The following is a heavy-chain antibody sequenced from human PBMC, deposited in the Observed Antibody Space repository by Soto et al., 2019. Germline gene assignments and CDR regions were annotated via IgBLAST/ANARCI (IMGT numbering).Heavy chain of an antibody. CDR1: GVTFSSYA. D-gene: IGHD3-22*01. CDR2: IIPIFGTA. CDR3: ARDYLYYYDSSGKMDACDI. V-gene: IGHV1-69*06. J-gene: IGHJ3*02. Sequence: AASVKVSCKASGVTFSSYAISWVRQAPGQGLEWMGGIIPIFGTANYAQKFQGRVTITADKSTSTAYMELSSLRSEDTAVYYCARDYLYYYDSSGKMDACDIWGQGTMVTVSS.